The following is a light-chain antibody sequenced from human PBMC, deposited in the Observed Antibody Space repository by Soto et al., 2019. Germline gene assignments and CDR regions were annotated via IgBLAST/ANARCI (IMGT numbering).Light chain of an antibody. V-gene: IGLV2-14*01. CDR2: EIS. CDR3: TSYTSSNTYV. CDR1: SSDVGRYNY. J-gene: IGLJ1*01. Sequence: QSVLTQPASVSGSPGQSITISCTGTSSDVGRYNYVSWYQQYPGKAPKLMIYEISNRPSGVSIRFSGSKSGNTASLTISGFQAEDEADYYCTSYTSSNTYVFGGGTKVTVL.